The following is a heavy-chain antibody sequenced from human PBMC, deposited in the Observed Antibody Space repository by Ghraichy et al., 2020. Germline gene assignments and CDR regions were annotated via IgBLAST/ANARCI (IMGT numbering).Heavy chain of an antibody. D-gene: IGHD2-2*02. CDR2: ISYDGSNK. Sequence: GALRLSCAASGFTFSSYAMHWVRQAPGKGLEWVAVISYDGSNKYYADSVKGRFTISRDNSKNTRYLQMNSLRAEDTAVYYCARDIGYCSSTSCYMVNYMDVWGKGTTVTVSS. V-gene: IGHV3-30-3*01. J-gene: IGHJ6*03. CDR3: ARDIGYCSSTSCYMVNYMDV. CDR1: GFTFSSYA.